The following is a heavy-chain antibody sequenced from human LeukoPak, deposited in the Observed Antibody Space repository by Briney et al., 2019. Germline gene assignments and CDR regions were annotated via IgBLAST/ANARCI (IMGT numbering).Heavy chain of an antibody. Sequence: SETLSLTCTVSGGSISSYYWSWIRQPAGKGLEWIGRIYTSGSTNYNPSLKSRVTMSVDTSKNQFSLKLSSVTAADTAVYYCARGVVVAPAEWFDPWGQGTLVTVSS. D-gene: IGHD2-15*01. V-gene: IGHV4-4*07. CDR3: ARGVVVAPAEWFDP. CDR1: GGSISSYY. J-gene: IGHJ5*02. CDR2: IYTSGST.